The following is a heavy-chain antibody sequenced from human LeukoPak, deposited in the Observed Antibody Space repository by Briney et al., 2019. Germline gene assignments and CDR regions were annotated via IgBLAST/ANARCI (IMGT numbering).Heavy chain of an antibody. CDR2: IYYSGST. V-gene: IGHV4-39*01. Sequence: SETLSLTCTVSGGSISSSSYYWGWIRQPPGKGLEWIGSIYYSGSTYYNPSLKSRVTISVDTSKNQFSLKLSSVTAADTAVYYCARPLLDSSSPRAGASDIWGQGTMVTVSS. CDR1: GGSISSSSYY. CDR3: ARPLLDSSSPRAGASDI. J-gene: IGHJ3*02. D-gene: IGHD6-6*01.